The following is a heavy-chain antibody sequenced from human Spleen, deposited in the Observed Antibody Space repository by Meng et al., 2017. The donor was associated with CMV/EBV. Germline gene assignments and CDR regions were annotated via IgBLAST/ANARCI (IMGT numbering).Heavy chain of an antibody. D-gene: IGHD1-26*01. V-gene: IGHV3-9*03. CDR2: VSWNSGGI. J-gene: IGHJ4*02. CDR3: AKGKTASGIVGSDFDY. Sequence: SGFTFEYYAMPWVRQAPGKGLGWVSGVSWNSGGIGYADSVKGRFTISRDNAKNSLYLQMNSLRAEDMALYYCAKGKTASGIVGSDFDYWGQGTLVTVSS. CDR1: GFTFEYYA.